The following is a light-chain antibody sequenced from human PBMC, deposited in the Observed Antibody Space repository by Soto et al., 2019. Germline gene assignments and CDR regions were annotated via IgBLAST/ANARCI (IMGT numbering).Light chain of an antibody. V-gene: IGKV3D-11*02. Sequence: EIVLTQSPGTLSLSPGERATLSCRASQSVSNNYLAWYQQKPGQAPRLLIYDASNRAKGIPARFSGSGPGTDFTLTISSLEPEDFAVYYCQQRSNWPITFGQGTRLEIK. CDR3: QQRSNWPIT. CDR2: DAS. J-gene: IGKJ5*01. CDR1: QSVSNNY.